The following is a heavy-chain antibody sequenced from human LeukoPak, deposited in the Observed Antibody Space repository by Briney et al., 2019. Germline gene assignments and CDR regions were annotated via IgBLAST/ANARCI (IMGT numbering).Heavy chain of an antibody. CDR3: ARGSRFGELHTFDY. D-gene: IGHD3-10*01. V-gene: IGHV3-11*01. CDR1: GFTFSDYY. CDR2: ISSSGSTT. Sequence: GGSLRLSCAASGFTFSDYYMSWIRQTPGKGLEWVSYISSSGSTTYYADSVKGRFTISRDNAKNSLYLQMNSLRAEDTAVYYCARGSRFGELHTFDYWGQGTLVTVSS. J-gene: IGHJ4*02.